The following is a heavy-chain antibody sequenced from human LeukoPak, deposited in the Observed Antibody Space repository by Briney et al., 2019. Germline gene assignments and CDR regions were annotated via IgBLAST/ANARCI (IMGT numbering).Heavy chain of an antibody. CDR2: IYGGGST. D-gene: IGHD6-19*01. Sequence: PGGSLRLSCVLSGFTVRTTYMSWVRQAPGKGLEWVSLIYGGGSTYYADSVKGRFTMSKNTSKNTVYLQMNSLRAEDPAVYYCARDAYSSGWFGWFDPWGQGTLVTVSS. J-gene: IGHJ5*02. CDR3: ARDAYSSGWFGWFDP. CDR1: GFTVRTTY. V-gene: IGHV3-53*01.